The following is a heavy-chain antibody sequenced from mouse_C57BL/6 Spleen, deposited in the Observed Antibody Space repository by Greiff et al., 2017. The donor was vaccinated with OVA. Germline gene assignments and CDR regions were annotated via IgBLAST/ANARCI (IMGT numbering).Heavy chain of an antibody. V-gene: IGHV1-39*01. Sequence: VQLQQSGPELVKPGASVKISCKASGYSFTDYNMNWVKQSNGKSLEWIGVINPNYGTTSYNQKFKGKATLTVDQSSSTAYMQLNSLTTEDSAVYYCAAPITTVVAEGAMDYWGQGTSVTVSS. CDR1: GYSFTDYN. CDR2: INPNYGTT. J-gene: IGHJ4*01. CDR3: AAPITTVVAEGAMDY. D-gene: IGHD1-1*01.